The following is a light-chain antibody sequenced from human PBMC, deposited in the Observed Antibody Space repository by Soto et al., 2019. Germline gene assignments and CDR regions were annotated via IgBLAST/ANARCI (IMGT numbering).Light chain of an antibody. CDR2: KAS. J-gene: IGKJ1*01. V-gene: IGKV1-5*03. CDR1: QSVSTL. Sequence: DVQMTQSPSTLSSSVGERVTITCRASQSVSTLLAWYQQKPGKAPKLLIYKASTLKSGVPSRFSGSGPGTEFTLTISSLQPDDFATYYCQHYNSYSEAFGQGTKVDNK. CDR3: QHYNSYSEA.